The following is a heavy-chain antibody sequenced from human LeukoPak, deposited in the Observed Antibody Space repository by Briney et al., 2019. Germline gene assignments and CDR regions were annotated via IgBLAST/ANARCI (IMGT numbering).Heavy chain of an antibody. CDR3: ARDLYYYDSSLPDY. Sequence: PGRSLRLSCAAAGFTFSTYAMHWVRQAPGKGLEWVAFISYDGNNQYYADSVKGRFTISRDNSKNTLYLQMNSLRTEDTAVYYCARDLYYYDSSLPDYWGQGTLVTVSS. V-gene: IGHV3-30-3*01. CDR1: GFTFSTYA. CDR2: ISYDGNNQ. D-gene: IGHD3-22*01. J-gene: IGHJ4*02.